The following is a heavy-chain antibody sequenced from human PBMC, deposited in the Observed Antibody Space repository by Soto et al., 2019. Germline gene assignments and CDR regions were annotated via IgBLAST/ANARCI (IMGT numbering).Heavy chain of an antibody. CDR1: GGSVSSGSYY. CDR2: IYYSGST. D-gene: IGHD3-10*01. V-gene: IGHV4-61*01. J-gene: IGHJ6*02. Sequence: SETLSLTCTVSGGSVSSGSYYWSWIRQPPGKGLEWIGYIYYSGSTNYNPSLKSRVTISVDTSKSQFSLKLSSVTAADTAVYYCAREGGTTMVRGVIPYYYYYYGMDVWGQGTTVTVSS. CDR3: AREGGTTMVRGVIPYYYYYYGMDV.